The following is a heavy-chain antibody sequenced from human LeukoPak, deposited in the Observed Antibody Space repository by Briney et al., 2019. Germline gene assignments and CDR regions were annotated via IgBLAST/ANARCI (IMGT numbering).Heavy chain of an antibody. D-gene: IGHD4-11*01. CDR2: IFYSGNT. V-gene: IGHV4-59*11. J-gene: IGHJ5*02. Sequence: PSATLSLTCTVFGDSTNSHYWSWVRQAPGKGLEWIGYIFYSGNTNYSPSLKSRVTISIDTSKKQFSLRLTSVTTADTAVYFCARTGDYSRSTGGWFDPWGQGTLVTVSS. CDR1: GDSTNSHY. CDR3: ARTGDYSRSTGGWFDP.